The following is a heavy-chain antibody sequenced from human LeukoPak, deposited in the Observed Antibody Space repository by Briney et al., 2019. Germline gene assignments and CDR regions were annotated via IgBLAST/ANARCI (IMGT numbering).Heavy chain of an antibody. CDR2: MNPNSGNT. J-gene: IGHJ4*02. Sequence: ASVKVSCKASGYTFTSYDINWVRQATGQGLEWMGWMNPNSGNTGYAQKFQGRVTITRNTSISTAYMGLSSLRSEDTAVYYCARGNQLLLEDYWGQGTLVTVSS. V-gene: IGHV1-8*03. CDR1: GYTFTSYD. D-gene: IGHD2-2*01. CDR3: ARGNQLLLEDY.